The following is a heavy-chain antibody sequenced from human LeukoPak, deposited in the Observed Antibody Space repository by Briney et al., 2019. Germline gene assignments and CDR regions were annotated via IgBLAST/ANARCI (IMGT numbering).Heavy chain of an antibody. J-gene: IGHJ3*02. V-gene: IGHV3-48*01. CDR3: ARDLFNRYSSSWYDSGDAFDI. CDR1: GFTFSSYS. D-gene: IGHD6-13*01. CDR2: ISSSSSTI. Sequence: GGSLRLSCAASGFTFSSYSMNWVRQAPGKGLEWVSYISSSSSTIYYADSVKGRFTISRDNAKNSLYLQMNSLRAEDTAVYYCARDLFNRYSSSWYDSGDAFDIWGQGTMVTVSS.